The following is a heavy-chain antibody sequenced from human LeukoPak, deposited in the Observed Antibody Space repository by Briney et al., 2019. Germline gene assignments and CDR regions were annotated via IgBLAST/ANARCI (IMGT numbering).Heavy chain of an antibody. CDR3: ATVSRKSSWPDY. Sequence: ASVKVSCKVSGYTLTELSMHLVRQAPGKGLEWMGGFDPEDGETIYAQKFQGRVTMTEDTSTDTAYMELSSLRSEDTAVYYCATVSRKSSWPDYWGQGTLVTVSS. J-gene: IGHJ4*02. V-gene: IGHV1-24*01. CDR1: GYTLTELS. CDR2: FDPEDGET. D-gene: IGHD6-13*01.